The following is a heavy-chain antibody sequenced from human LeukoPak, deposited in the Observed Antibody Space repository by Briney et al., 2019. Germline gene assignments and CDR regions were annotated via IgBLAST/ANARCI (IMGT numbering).Heavy chain of an antibody. J-gene: IGHJ4*02. Sequence: TGGSLRLSCAASGFIFSNYGMHWVRQTPGKGLEWVSSISRTTTYIYYADSVKGRFTISRDNAKNSLHLQMTSLRDEDTAVYYCARDPDYYGSGTYYNHYFDYWGQGTLVTVSS. D-gene: IGHD3-10*01. CDR1: GFIFSNYG. V-gene: IGHV3-21*01. CDR2: ISRTTTYI. CDR3: ARDPDYYGSGTYYNHYFDY.